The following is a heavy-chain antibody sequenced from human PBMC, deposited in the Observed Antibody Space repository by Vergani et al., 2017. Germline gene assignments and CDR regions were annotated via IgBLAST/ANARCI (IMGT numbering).Heavy chain of an antibody. CDR3: ARRTYXSGSGSYRNYGMDV. CDR1: GFTFDDFG. Sequence: EVQLVESGGGVVRPGGSLRLSCAASGFTFDDFGMSWVRQGPGKGLEWVSGINWNGDSTGYADSVKGRFTISRDNAKNSLYLQMNSLRAADTALYYCARRTYXSGSGSYRNYGMDVWGQGTTVTVSS. D-gene: IGHD3-10*01. V-gene: IGHV3-20*04. CDR2: INWNGDST. J-gene: IGHJ6*02.